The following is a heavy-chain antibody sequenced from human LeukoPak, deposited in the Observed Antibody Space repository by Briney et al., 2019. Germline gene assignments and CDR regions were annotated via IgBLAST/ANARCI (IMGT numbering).Heavy chain of an antibody. Sequence: PGRSLRLSCAASGFTFSSYGMHWVRQAPGKGLEWVAVISYDGSKKYHVDSVKGRVTISRDNSKNTLYLQMNGLRAEDTAVYYCAKGARDDYGDYFSWFDPWGQGTLVTVSS. CDR1: GFTFSSYG. CDR2: ISYDGSKK. CDR3: AKGARDDYGDYFSWFDP. V-gene: IGHV3-30*18. J-gene: IGHJ5*02. D-gene: IGHD4-17*01.